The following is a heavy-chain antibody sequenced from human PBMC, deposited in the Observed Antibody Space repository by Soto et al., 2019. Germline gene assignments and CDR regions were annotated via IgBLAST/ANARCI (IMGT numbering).Heavy chain of an antibody. J-gene: IGHJ4*02. CDR2: ISHHSDYI. D-gene: IGHD3-22*01. V-gene: IGHV3-21*01. CDR3: ARVPLSGYYVDY. Sequence: VGSLRLSCASSGFTFASYNMLWVRQAPGKGLEWVASISHHSDYIYHADSVKGRFAVSRDNAKNTLYLQMNSLRAEDTAVYYCARVPLSGYYVDYWGQGTLVTVSS. CDR1: GFTFASYN.